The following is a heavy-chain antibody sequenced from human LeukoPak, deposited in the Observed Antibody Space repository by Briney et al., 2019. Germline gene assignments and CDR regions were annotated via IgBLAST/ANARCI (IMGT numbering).Heavy chain of an antibody. V-gene: IGHV3-74*01. J-gene: IGHJ4*02. Sequence: GGSLRLPCAASGFTFSSYWMHWVRQAPGKGLVWVSRINSDGSSTSYADSVKGRFTISRDNAKNTLYLQMNSLRAEDTAVYYCARVDWRGYLLIPEDAFDYWGQGTLVTVSS. CDR2: INSDGSST. D-gene: IGHD3-3*01. CDR3: ARVDWRGYLLIPEDAFDY. CDR1: GFTFSSYW.